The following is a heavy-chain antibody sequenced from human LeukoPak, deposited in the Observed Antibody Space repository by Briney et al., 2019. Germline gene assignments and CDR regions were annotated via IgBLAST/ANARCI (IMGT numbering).Heavy chain of an antibody. CDR2: IIPIFGTA. J-gene: IGHJ4*02. D-gene: IGHD3-22*01. CDR3: AREGDSSGYYY. Sequence: GASVKVSCKASGGTFSSHAISWVRQAPGQGLEWMGRIIPIFGTANYAQKFQGRVTITTDESTSTAYMELSSLRSGDTAVYYCAREGDSSGYYYWGQGTLVTVSS. V-gene: IGHV1-69*05. CDR1: GGTFSSHA.